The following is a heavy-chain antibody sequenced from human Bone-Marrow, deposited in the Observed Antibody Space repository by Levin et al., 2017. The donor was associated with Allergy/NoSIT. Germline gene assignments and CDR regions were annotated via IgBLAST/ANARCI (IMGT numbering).Heavy chain of an antibody. D-gene: IGHD5-24*01. CDR3: AREDGYTRNAFDL. CDR1: GVSVSSDKHY. V-gene: IGHV4-61*01. J-gene: IGHJ3*01. Sequence: SETLSLTCAVSGVSVSSDKHYWGWIRQPPGKGLEWIGYIYYSGATHYNPSLKSRVTISMDTSTNQFSLRLTSVTAADTAIYYCAREDGYTRNAFDLWGHGRMVTVSS. CDR2: IYYSGAT.